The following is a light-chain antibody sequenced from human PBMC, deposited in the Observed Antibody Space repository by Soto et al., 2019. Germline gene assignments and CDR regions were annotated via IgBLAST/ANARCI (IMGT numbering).Light chain of an antibody. V-gene: IGLV2-14*01. CDR2: EVS. J-gene: IGLJ3*02. CDR1: SHDVGAYDY. CDR3: SSYTSSSTLV. Sequence: QSALTQPASVSGSPGQSITISCTGTSHDVGAYDYVAWYQQHPGKVPKVIIYEVSNRPSGISSRFSGPKSGNTASLIISGLQAEDEAEYYCSSYTSSSTLVFGGGTKLTVL.